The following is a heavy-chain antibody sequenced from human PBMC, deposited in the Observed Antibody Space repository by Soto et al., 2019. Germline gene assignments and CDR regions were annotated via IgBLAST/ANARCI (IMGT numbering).Heavy chain of an antibody. V-gene: IGHV3-23*01. Sequence: PGGSLRLSCAASGFTFSSYAMSWVRQAPGKGLEWVSAISGSGGSTYYADSVKGRFTISRDNSKNTLYLQMNSLRAEDTAVYYCAKDLSPGYSYGHGSYGMDVWGQGTTVTVSS. CDR1: GFTFSSYA. CDR3: AKDLSPGYSYGHGSYGMDV. CDR2: ISGSGGST. D-gene: IGHD5-18*01. J-gene: IGHJ6*02.